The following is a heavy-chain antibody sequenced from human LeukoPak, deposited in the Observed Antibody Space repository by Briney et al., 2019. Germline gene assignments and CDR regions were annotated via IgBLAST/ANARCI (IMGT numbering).Heavy chain of an antibody. Sequence: SGTLPLTCTVSGGSISSSSYYWGWIRQPPGKGLEWIGSIYYSGSTYYNPSLKSRVTISVDTSKNQFSLKLSSVTAADTAVYYCARRMVAVAEGDLFDYWGQGTLVTVSS. CDR1: GGSISSSSYY. D-gene: IGHD6-19*01. CDR3: ARRMVAVAEGDLFDY. V-gene: IGHV4-39*01. CDR2: IYYSGST. J-gene: IGHJ4*02.